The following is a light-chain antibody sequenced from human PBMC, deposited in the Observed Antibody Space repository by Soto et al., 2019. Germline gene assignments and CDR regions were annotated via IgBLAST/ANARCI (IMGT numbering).Light chain of an antibody. V-gene: IGKV1-27*01. J-gene: IGKJ5*01. Sequence: DIQMTQSPASLSASVGDSVTITCRASQNIETYLNWYQVKPGKVPKLLIYGASTLQPGAPSRFSGSGFGTDFTLTISSLQPEDVATYYCQRYDTTPITFGQGTRLEIK. CDR1: QNIETY. CDR3: QRYDTTPIT. CDR2: GAS.